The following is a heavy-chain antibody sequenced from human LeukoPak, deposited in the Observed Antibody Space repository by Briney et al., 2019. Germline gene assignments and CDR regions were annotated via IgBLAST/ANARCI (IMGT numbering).Heavy chain of an antibody. CDR3: ARDPPCPGISSCHWYFDL. D-gene: IGHD6-13*01. J-gene: IGHJ2*01. Sequence: SETLSLTCAVYAGSFSGYYWSWIRQPPGKGLEWIGEINHSGSTNYNPSLKSRLTISVDTSKNQFSLKLSSVTAADTAVYYCARDPPCPGISSCHWYFDLWGRGTLVTVSS. CDR1: AGSFSGYY. CDR2: INHSGST. V-gene: IGHV4-34*01.